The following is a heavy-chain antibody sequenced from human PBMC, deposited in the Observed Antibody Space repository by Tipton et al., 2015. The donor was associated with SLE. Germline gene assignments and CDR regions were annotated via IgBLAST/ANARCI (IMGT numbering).Heavy chain of an antibody. V-gene: IGHV4-34*01. CDR2: INHRGSA. Sequence: TLSLTCAVYGGSFSGYYWSWIRQPPGKGLEWIGEINHRGSANYSPSLKSRVTLSVETSGNKFSLNLTSVTAADTAVYYCARGLPSSSDLDYWGQGTLVTVSS. CDR3: ARGLPSSSDLDY. CDR1: GGSFSGYY. J-gene: IGHJ4*02. D-gene: IGHD3-22*01.